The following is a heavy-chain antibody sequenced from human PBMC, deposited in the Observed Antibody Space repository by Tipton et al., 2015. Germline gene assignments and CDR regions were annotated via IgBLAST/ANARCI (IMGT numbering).Heavy chain of an antibody. J-gene: IGHJ6*02. Sequence: TLSLTCTVSGGPISRGGYYWSWIRQHPGKGLEWIGYMFYSGRTDYNPSLKSRVTISRDTSTDQFSLKLSSVTAADTAVYYCARGGSSSWYYHGMDVWGQGTTVTVSS. V-gene: IGHV4-31*03. CDR3: ARGGSSSWYYHGMDV. CDR1: GGPISRGGYY. CDR2: MFYSGRT. D-gene: IGHD6-13*01.